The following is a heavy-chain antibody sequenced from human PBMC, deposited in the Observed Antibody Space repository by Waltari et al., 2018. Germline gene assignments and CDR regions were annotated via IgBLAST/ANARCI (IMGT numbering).Heavy chain of an antibody. V-gene: IGHV4-38-2*01. J-gene: IGHJ6*02. CDR3: ARRAPRATTRGMDV. CDR1: GYSISSGYY. Sequence: QVQLQESGPGLVKPSETLSLTCAVSGYSISSGYYWGWIRQPPGKGLEWIGSIYHSGSTYYNPSLKSRVTISVDTSKNQFSLKLSSVTAADTAVYYCARRAPRATTRGMDVWGQGTTVTVSS. CDR2: IYHSGST. D-gene: IGHD4-17*01.